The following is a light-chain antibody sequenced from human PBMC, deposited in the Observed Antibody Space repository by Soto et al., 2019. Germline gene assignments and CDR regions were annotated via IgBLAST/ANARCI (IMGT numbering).Light chain of an antibody. V-gene: IGLV2-14*03. J-gene: IGLJ1*01. CDR1: SSDVGGCNY. CDR2: DVS. Sequence: QSVLTQPASVSGSPGQSITISCTDTSSDVGGCNYVSWYQHHPGKAPKLLIYDVSNRPSGISNRFSGSKSDNTASLTISGLQPEDEADYYCSSYTTSNTRQIVFGTGTKVTVL. CDR3: SSYTTSNTRQIV.